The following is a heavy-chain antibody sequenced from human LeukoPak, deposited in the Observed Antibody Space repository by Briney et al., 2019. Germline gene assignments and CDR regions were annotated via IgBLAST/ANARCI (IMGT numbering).Heavy chain of an antibody. J-gene: IGHJ4*02. V-gene: IGHV4-39*01. CDR3: ARRAHYYDSSGYLY. CDR2: IYYSGST. Sequence: WIRQPPGKGLEWIGSIYYSGSTYYNPSLKSRVTISVDTSKNQFSLKLSSVTAADTAVYYCARRAHYYDSSGYLYWGQGTLVTVSS. D-gene: IGHD3-22*01.